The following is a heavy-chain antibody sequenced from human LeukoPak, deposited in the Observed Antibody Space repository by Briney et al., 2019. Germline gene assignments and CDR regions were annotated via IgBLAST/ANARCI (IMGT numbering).Heavy chain of an antibody. CDR1: GGSISSYY. CDR3: ARTSSYYYYYGMDV. J-gene: IGHJ6*02. V-gene: IGHV4-59*01. Sequence: SETLSLTCTVSGGSISSYYWSWIRQPPGKGLEWLGYIYYSGSTNYNPSLKSRVTISVDTSKNQFSLKLSSVTAADTAVYYCARTSSYYYYYGMDVWGQGTTVTVSS. CDR2: IYYSGST.